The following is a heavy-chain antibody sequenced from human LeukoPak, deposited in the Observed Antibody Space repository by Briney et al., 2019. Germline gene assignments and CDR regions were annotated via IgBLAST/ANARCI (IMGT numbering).Heavy chain of an antibody. CDR3: TTTIYGSGKAGY. Sequence: GGSLRLSCAASGFTFSDPAIHWVRQASGKGLEWVGGIRSSSNSYATDYAASVDGRFTISREESKNTAYLQMNSLKTDDTAVYYCTTTIYGSGKAGYWGQGTLVTVSS. J-gene: IGHJ4*02. D-gene: IGHD3-10*01. CDR2: IRSSSNSYAT. V-gene: IGHV3-73*01. CDR1: GFTFSDPA.